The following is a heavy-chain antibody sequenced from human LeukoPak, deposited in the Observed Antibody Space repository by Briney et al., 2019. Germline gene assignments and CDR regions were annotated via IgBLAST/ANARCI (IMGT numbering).Heavy chain of an antibody. V-gene: IGHV1-8*01. CDR2: MKPNRGNT. J-gene: IGHJ4*02. CDR1: GYTFTSYD. Sequence: GASLSLSCTASGYTFTSYDINWVRQAPRQGLECMGWMKPNRGNTVYAQTLQGRFTITRNTSKSTAHMERSSLRSGDTAVYSCRRSSTAVVDSWEYWGQGTLVTVSS. CDR3: RRSSTAVVDSWEY. D-gene: IGHD4-23*01.